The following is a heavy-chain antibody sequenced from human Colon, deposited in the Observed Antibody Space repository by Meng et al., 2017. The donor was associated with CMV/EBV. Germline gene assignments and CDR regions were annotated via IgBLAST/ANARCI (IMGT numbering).Heavy chain of an antibody. CDR2: ISYDGSRT. CDR3: AKDRVGGGATTFDS. D-gene: IGHD3-16*01. J-gene: IGHJ4*02. Sequence: VSGFTFNNYHMHWVRQAPGRGLEWVAVISYDGSRTYYADSVKGRFTISRDNSKITLYLQMDNLIREDTAFYYCAKDRVGGGATTFDSWGQGTLVTVSS. CDR1: GFTFNNYH. V-gene: IGHV3-30*18.